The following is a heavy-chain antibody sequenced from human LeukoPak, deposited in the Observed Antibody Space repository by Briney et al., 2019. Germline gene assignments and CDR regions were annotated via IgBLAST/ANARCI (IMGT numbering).Heavy chain of an antibody. CDR2: IYYSGST. V-gene: IGHV4-59*01. Sequence: SETLSLTCTVSGGSISSYYWSWIRQPPGKGLEWIGYIYYSGSTNYNPSLKSRVTISVDTSKNQFSLKLSSVTAADTAVYYCARTLAEDYYCYMDVWGKGTTVTVSS. CDR1: GGSISSYY. D-gene: IGHD6-19*01. CDR3: ARTLAEDYYCYMDV. J-gene: IGHJ6*03.